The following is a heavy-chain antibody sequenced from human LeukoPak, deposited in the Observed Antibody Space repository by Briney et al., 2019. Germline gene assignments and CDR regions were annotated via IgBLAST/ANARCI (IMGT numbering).Heavy chain of an antibody. CDR3: ARGGQGYCSGGGCYPFDY. CDR1: GFTFSTYW. J-gene: IGHJ4*02. V-gene: IGHV3-74*01. Sequence: GGSLRLSCAASGFTFSTYWMHWVRQVPGKGPVWVSRIDSDGRSTNYADSVKGRFTMSRVNAKNTLYLQMNSLRAEDTAVYYCARGGQGYCSGGGCYPFDYWGQGTLVTVSS. CDR2: IDSDGRST. D-gene: IGHD2-15*01.